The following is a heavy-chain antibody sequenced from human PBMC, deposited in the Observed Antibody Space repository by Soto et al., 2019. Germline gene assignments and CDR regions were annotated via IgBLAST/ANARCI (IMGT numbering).Heavy chain of an antibody. V-gene: IGHV4-31*03. J-gene: IGHJ6*02. Sequence: QVQLQESGPGLVKPSQTLSLTCTVSGGSISSGGYYWSWIRQHPGKVLEWIGYIYDSGSTYYNPSLQSRVTISVDTSKTQFSLKLSSVTAADTAVYYCARVCGGDCHYGMDVWGQGTTVTVSS. CDR1: GGSISSGGYY. CDR2: IYDSGST. CDR3: ARVCGGDCHYGMDV. D-gene: IGHD2-21*02.